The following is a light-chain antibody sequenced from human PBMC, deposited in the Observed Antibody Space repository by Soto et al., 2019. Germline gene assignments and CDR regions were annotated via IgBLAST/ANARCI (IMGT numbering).Light chain of an antibody. CDR2: EVS. CDR1: SSDVGGYNY. CDR3: SSYAGSKTL. V-gene: IGLV2-8*01. Sequence: QSALTQPPSASGSPGQSVTISCTGTSSDVGGYNYVSWYQQHPGKAPKLMIYEVSKRPSGVPDRFSGSKSGNTASLTVSGLQAGDEADYYCSSYAGSKTLFGGGTKLTVL. J-gene: IGLJ2*01.